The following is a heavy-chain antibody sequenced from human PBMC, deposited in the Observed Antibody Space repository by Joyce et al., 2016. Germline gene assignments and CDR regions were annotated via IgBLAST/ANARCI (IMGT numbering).Heavy chain of an antibody. CDR2: ISYDGVYK. CDR1: GLTLSNYG. D-gene: IGHD6-25*01. Sequence: QVQLVESGGGVVQPGRSLRLSCTASGLTLSNYGVHWVRQAPGKGLGWVAFISYDGVYKYYSASGKGRFTISRDNSRDTLFLEMNSLRAEDTAVYYCAKILTAGYSSGWFLDYWGQGTLVTVSS. J-gene: IGHJ4*02. CDR3: AKILTAGYSSGWFLDY. V-gene: IGHV3-30*18.